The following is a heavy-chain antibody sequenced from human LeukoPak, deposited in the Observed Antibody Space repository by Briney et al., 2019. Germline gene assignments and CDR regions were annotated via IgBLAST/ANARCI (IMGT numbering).Heavy chain of an antibody. CDR3: ARGGMITFGGVIVSGTPGAFDI. D-gene: IGHD3-16*02. CDR2: ISYDGSNK. Sequence: PGRTLRLSCAASGVTFSSYAMHWVREAPGKGLEWVAVISYDGSNKSYADSVKGRFTISRDNSKNTLYLQMNSLRAEDTAVYYCARGGMITFGGVIVSGTPGAFDIWGQGTMVTVSS. J-gene: IGHJ3*02. V-gene: IGHV3-30-3*01. CDR1: GVTFSSYA.